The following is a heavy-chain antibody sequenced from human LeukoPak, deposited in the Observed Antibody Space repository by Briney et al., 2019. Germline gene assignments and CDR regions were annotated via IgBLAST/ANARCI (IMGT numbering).Heavy chain of an antibody. Sequence: PGESLKISCQGSGYIFTTYWIGWVRQMPGKGLEWMGIIFPGDSDTIYSPSFQGQVTISADKSINTAYLQWSSLKASDTAMYYCATSKSQTKFDYWGQGTLVTASS. V-gene: IGHV5-51*01. CDR2: IFPGDSDT. CDR1: GYIFTTYW. J-gene: IGHJ4*02. CDR3: ATSKSQTKFDY. D-gene: IGHD1/OR15-1a*01.